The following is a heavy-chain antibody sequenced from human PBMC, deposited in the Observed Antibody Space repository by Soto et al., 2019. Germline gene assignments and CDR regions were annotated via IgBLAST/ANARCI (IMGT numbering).Heavy chain of an antibody. CDR1: GFIFTNYW. D-gene: IGHD3-16*01. CDR3: VRVGRLGGY. V-gene: IGHV3-7*03. J-gene: IGHJ4*02. Sequence: EVQLVESGEGLVQPGGSLRLSCAASGFIFTNYWMSWVRQAPGEGLEWVANIKEDGSEKYYVDSVKGRFTISRDNAKNSLYLQMNSLRVEDTAVYYCVRVGRLGGYWGQGTLVTVSS. CDR2: IKEDGSEK.